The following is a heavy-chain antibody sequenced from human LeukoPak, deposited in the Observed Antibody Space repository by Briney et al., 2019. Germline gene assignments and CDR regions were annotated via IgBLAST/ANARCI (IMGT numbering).Heavy chain of an antibody. Sequence: GGTLRLSCAASGFTFSSYGMSWVRQAPGKGLEWVSAISGSGGSTYYADSVKGRFTISRDNAKNSLYLQMNSLRAEDTAVYYCARERRELGYCSGGSCRPGGFDYWGQGTLVTVSS. CDR1: GFTFSSYG. CDR3: ARERRELGYCSGGSCRPGGFDY. D-gene: IGHD2-15*01. CDR2: ISGSGGST. J-gene: IGHJ4*02. V-gene: IGHV3-23*01.